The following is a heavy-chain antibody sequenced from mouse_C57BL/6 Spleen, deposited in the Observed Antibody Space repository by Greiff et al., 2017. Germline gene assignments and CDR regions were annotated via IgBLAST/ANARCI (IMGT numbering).Heavy chain of an antibody. D-gene: IGHD4-1*01. CDR1: GYTFSSYW. CDR2: IYPGTSDT. J-gene: IGHJ1*03. Sequence: EVQLQQSGTVLVRPGASVKMSCKASGYTFSSYWMNWVKQRPGKGLEWIGAIYPGTSDTSYNQKLTGKATLTAAPSASTAYMELSSLTTEDSAVYYCTRSGTSWCFDVWGTGTTVTVSS. V-gene: IGHV1-5*01. CDR3: TRSGTSWCFDV.